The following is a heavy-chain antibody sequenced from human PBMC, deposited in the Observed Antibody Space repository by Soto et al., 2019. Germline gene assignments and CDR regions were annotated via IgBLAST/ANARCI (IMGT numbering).Heavy chain of an antibody. CDR2: IYWDDDK. J-gene: IGHJ6*02. CDR1: WFSLSTSGVG. CDR3: AQSRCGGDCLQSYASLYYYVMDV. Sequence: QITLKESGPTLVKPTQTLTRTCSFSWFSLSTSGVGVGWISQPPGKALEWLALIYWDDDKRYSPSLKNRLNVTNATSKNQLVLIMTNMDPEDTATLYCAQSRCGGDCLQSYASLYYYVMDVLGQGTTVTVSS. V-gene: IGHV2-5*02. D-gene: IGHD2-21*02.